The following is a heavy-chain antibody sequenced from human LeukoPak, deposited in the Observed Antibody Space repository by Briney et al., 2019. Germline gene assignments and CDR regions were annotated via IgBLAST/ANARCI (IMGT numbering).Heavy chain of an antibody. CDR1: GVSITNYY. Sequence: PSETLSLTCTVSGVSITNYYWAWIRQPAGKGLEWIGRMYISGSTNYNPSLKSRVSISIDKTKNQFSLKLTSVTAADTAVYYCAREKAITMIVVARRSAFDIWGQGTMVTVSS. CDR3: AREKAITMIVVARRSAFDI. V-gene: IGHV4-4*07. CDR2: MYISGST. D-gene: IGHD3-22*01. J-gene: IGHJ3*02.